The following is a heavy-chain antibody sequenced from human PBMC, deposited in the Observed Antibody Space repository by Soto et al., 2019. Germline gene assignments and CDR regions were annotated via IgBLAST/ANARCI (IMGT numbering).Heavy chain of an antibody. CDR1: VGSISSSSYY. D-gene: IGHD1-26*01. J-gene: IGHJ4*02. V-gene: IGHV4-39*01. CDR2: IYYSWST. CDR3: ASLGATEY. Sequence: SETLSLTCTVSVGSISSSSYYFGWIRQPPGKGLEWIGSIYYSWSTYYNPSLKSRVTISVDTSKNQFSLKLSSVTAADTAVYYCASLGATEYWGQGTLVTVSS.